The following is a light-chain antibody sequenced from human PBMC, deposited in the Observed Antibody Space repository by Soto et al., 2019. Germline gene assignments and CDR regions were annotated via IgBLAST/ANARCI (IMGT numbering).Light chain of an antibody. CDR1: QGISSY. CDR2: AAS. V-gene: IGKV1-8*01. CDR3: QQYSSYPSIT. Sequence: AIRMTQAPSSFSASTGDRVTITCRASQGISSYLAWYQQKPGKAPKLLIYAASTLQSGVPSLFSRSGSGTDFTLIISCLQSEDFATFYCQQYSSYPSITFGQPTPLEIK. J-gene: IGKJ5*01.